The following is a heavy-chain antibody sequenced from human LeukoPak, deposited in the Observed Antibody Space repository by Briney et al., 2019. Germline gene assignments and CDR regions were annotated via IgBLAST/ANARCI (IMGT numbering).Heavy chain of an antibody. J-gene: IGHJ4*02. CDR2: IYHSGST. Sequence: SETLSLTCTVSGGSISSRNWWSWVRQPPGKGLEWIGEIYHSGSTNYNPSLKTRVTISVDKSKNQFSLKLSSVTAADTAVYYCARASHDYGDYSHFDYWGQGTLVTVSS. CDR1: GGSISSRNW. V-gene: IGHV4-4*02. CDR3: ARASHDYGDYSHFDY. D-gene: IGHD4-17*01.